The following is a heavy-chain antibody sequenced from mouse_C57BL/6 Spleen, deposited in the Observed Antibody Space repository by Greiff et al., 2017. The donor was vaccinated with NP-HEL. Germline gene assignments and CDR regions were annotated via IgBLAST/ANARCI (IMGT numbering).Heavy chain of an antibody. CDR3: ARGSDYDVVDY. J-gene: IGHJ2*01. D-gene: IGHD2-4*01. Sequence: QVQLQQSGPELVKPGASVKISCKASGYSFTSYYIHWVKQRPGQGLEWIGWIYPGSGNTKYNEKFKGKATLTADTSSSTAYMQLSSLTSEDSAVYYCARGSDYDVVDYWGQGTTLTVSS. CDR2: IYPGSGNT. CDR1: GYSFTSYY. V-gene: IGHV1-66*01.